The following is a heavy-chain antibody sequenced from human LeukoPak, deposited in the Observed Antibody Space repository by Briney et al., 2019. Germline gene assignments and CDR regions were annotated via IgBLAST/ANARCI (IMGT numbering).Heavy chain of an antibody. CDR3: VSTGSQLDY. CDR2: IKQDGSQK. Sequence: GGSLRLSCAASGFSFSGYWMTWVRQAPGKGLEWVANIKQDGSQKYYVDSVKGRFTISRDNAKNSLYLQMNSLRAEDTAVYYCVSTGSQLDYWGQGTLVTVSS. D-gene: IGHD2-2*01. V-gene: IGHV3-7*01. J-gene: IGHJ4*02. CDR1: GFSFSGYW.